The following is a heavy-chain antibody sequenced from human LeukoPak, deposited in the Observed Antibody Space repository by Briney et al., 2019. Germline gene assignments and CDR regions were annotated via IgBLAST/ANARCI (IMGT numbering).Heavy chain of an antibody. V-gene: IGHV3-23*01. CDR2: ISGSGGST. D-gene: IGHD3-9*01. CDR3: AKDGGESYDILTGYYPRLYYMDV. CDR1: GFTFSSYA. Sequence: GGSLRLSCAASGFTFSSYAMSWVRQAPGKGLEWVSAISGSGGSTYYADSVKGRFTISRDNSKNTLYLQMNSLRAEDTAVYYCAKDGGESYDILTGYYPRLYYMDVWGKGTTVTISS. J-gene: IGHJ6*03.